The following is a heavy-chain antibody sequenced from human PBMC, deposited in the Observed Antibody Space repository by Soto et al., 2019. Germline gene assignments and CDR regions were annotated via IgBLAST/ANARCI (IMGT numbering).Heavy chain of an antibody. CDR1: GFTVSSNY. Sequence: EVQLVESGGGLVQPGGSLRLSCAASGFTVSSNYMSWVRQAPGKGLEWVSVIYSDGSTYYADSVRGRFTISRHNSKNTLCLQMNSLRAEDTAVYYCARDPFYDSSGYLASNGMDVWGQGTTVTVSS. CDR3: ARDPFYDSSGYLASNGMDV. J-gene: IGHJ6*02. V-gene: IGHV3-53*04. D-gene: IGHD3-22*01. CDR2: IYSDGST.